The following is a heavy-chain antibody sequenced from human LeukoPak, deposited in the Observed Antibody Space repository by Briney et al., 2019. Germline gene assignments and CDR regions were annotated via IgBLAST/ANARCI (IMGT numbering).Heavy chain of an antibody. CDR1: GGSISSSSYY. CDR2: IYYTGST. D-gene: IGHD1-26*01. CDR3: ARHIYTGTDGDAFDI. Sequence: SETLSLTCTVSGGSISSSSYYWGWVRQPPGKGLEWIGTIYYTGSTYYGPSLKSRVTMSVYTSKNQFSLKLSSVTAADTAVYYCARHIYTGTDGDAFDIWGQGTMVTVSS. V-gene: IGHV4-39*01. J-gene: IGHJ3*02.